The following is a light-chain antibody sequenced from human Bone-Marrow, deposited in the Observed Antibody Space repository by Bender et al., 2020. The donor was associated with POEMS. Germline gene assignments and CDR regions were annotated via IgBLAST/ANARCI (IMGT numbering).Light chain of an antibody. CDR3: CSYTTSSTRV. J-gene: IGLJ1*01. CDR2: YVS. V-gene: IGLV2-14*03. CDR1: SSDIGTYKF. Sequence: QSALTQPASVSGSPGQSITISCTGSSSDIGTYKFVSWYQQYPGKAPKLIIYYVSDRPSGVSNRFSGSKSGDTASLTISGLQADDEADYYCCSYTTSSTRVFGTGTKVTVL.